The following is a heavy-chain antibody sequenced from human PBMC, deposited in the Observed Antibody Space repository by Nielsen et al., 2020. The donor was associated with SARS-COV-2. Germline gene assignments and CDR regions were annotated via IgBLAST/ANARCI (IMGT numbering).Heavy chain of an antibody. CDR2: IVVGSTNT. V-gene: IGHV1-58*01. CDR1: GFTILSST. Sequence: SVKVSCKVSGFTILSSTVQWVRQARGQRLEWIGWIVVGSTNTNYAQKFQERVTITRVMSTSTVYMELSNVGSDDTAVYYCAADSRAAGRGGALYWGQGTLVTVSS. J-gene: IGHJ4*02. CDR3: AADSRAAGRGGALY. D-gene: IGHD3-10*01.